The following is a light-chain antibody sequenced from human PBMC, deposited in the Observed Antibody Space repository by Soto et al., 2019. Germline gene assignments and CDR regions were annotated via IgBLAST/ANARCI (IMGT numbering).Light chain of an antibody. CDR1: QSVLYSSNNKNY. CDR2: WAS. CDR3: QQYFRPWT. V-gene: IGKV4-1*01. J-gene: IGKJ1*01. Sequence: DIVMTQSPDSLAVSVGERATINCKSSQSVLYSSNNKNYLAWYQQKPGQPPKLLIYWASTRESGVPDRFSGSGSGTDFPLTISSLQAEDVAVYYCQQYFRPWTFGQGTKVEIK.